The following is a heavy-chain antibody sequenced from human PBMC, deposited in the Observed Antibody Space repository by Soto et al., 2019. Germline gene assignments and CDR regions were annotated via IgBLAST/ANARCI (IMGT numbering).Heavy chain of an antibody. Sequence: GGSLRLSSAASGVNFSSYSMHWVRQAPGKGLEWVALISYDGSDKDYADSVKGRFTISRDNSRNTLFLQMNSLRAEDTAVYYCAKARIMITFGGVIRPSPDFDYWGQGTLVTVSS. J-gene: IGHJ4*02. V-gene: IGHV3-30-3*01. CDR1: GVNFSSYS. CDR3: AKARIMITFGGVIRPSPDFDY. CDR2: ISYDGSDK. D-gene: IGHD3-16*02.